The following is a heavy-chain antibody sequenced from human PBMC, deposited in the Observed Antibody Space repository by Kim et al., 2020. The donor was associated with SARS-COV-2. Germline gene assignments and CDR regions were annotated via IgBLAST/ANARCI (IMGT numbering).Heavy chain of an antibody. CDR3: ARVVRITIFGVVNHFDY. CDR2: IYYSGST. CDR1: GGSISSGDYY. Sequence: SETLSLTCTVSGGSISSGDYYWSWIRQPPGKGLEWIGYIYYSGSTYYNQSLKSRVTIPVDTSKNQFSLKLSSVTAADTAVYYCARVVRITIFGVVNHFDYWGQGTLVTVSS. V-gene: IGHV4-30-4*01. J-gene: IGHJ4*02. D-gene: IGHD3-3*01.